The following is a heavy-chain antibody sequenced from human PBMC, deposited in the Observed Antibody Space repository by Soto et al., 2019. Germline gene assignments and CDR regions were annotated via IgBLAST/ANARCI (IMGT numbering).Heavy chain of an antibody. D-gene: IGHD1-26*01. Sequence: ETLSLPCAVSVYYISSSNWWGWIRQPPGKGLEWIGYIYYSGTTYYNPSLKSRVTMSVDTSKNQFSLKLTSVTAVDTAVYYCARREIQGPIDYWGQGTLVTVSS. CDR1: VYYISSSNW. J-gene: IGHJ4*02. V-gene: IGHV4-28*01. CDR3: ARREIQGPIDY. CDR2: IYYSGTT.